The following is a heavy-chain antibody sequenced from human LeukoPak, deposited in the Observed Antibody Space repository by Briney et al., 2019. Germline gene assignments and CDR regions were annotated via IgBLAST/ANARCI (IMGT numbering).Heavy chain of an antibody. D-gene: IGHD6-25*01. J-gene: IGHJ4*02. CDR3: ARSSVRVPFDY. Sequence: GGSLRLPCAASGFTFSGYEMNWVRQAPGKGPEWVSYISSSGSTIYYADSVKGRFTISRDNAKNSLYLQMNSLRAEDTAVYYCARSSVRVPFDYWGQGTLVTVSS. CDR2: ISSSGSTI. V-gene: IGHV3-48*03. CDR1: GFTFSGYE.